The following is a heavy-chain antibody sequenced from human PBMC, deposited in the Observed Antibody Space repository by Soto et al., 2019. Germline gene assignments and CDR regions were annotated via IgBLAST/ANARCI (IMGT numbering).Heavy chain of an antibody. CDR3: ARVGSRDAYSYDLDQ. D-gene: IGHD5-18*01. CDR1: GRIFSSFP. J-gene: IGHJ1*01. Sequence: QVQVVQSGAEVKKPGSSVKISCKASGRIFSSFPTSWVRQVPGQGLEWMGGVISASGSVTYAPKFQGRVTMTSVSTAGIGYMELTSLTSGDTAIYYCARVGSRDAYSYDLDQWGPGTMVTAS. CDR2: VISASGSV. V-gene: IGHV1-69*06.